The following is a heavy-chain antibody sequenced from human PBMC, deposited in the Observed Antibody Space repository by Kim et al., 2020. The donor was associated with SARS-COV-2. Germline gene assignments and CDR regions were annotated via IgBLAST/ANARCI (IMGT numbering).Heavy chain of an antibody. J-gene: IGHJ4*02. CDR1: GFTFSDYY. V-gene: IGHV3-11*03. D-gene: IGHD3-3*01. CDR3: ARQIFGVVTAVD. Sequence: GGSLRLSCAASGFTFSDYYMSWIRQAPGKGLEWVSYISSSSSYTNYADSVKGRFTISRDNAKNSLYLQMNSLRAEDTAVYYCARQIFGVVTAVDWGQGTLVTVSS. CDR2: ISSSSSYT.